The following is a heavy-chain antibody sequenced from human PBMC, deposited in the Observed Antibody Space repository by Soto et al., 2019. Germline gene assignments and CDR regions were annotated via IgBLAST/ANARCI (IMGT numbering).Heavy chain of an antibody. CDR1: GYKFTDYY. V-gene: IGHV1-2*04. CDR2: VNPKRGDA. J-gene: IGHJ2*01. CDR3: ARDPGLPSRYWYFDL. D-gene: IGHD3-9*01. Sequence: QVVLVQSGAEVKKPGDSVKVSCKSSGYKFTDYYIHWVRQAPGQGPEWMGWVNPKRGDAVYAQKFQGWVTMTRDTATTTAYLEVNRLKPDDTAVYFCARDPGLPSRYWYFDLWGGGTLVTVSS.